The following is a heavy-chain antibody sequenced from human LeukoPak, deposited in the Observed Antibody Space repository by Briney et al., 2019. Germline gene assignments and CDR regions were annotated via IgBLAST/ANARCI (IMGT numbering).Heavy chain of an antibody. V-gene: IGHV5-51*01. CDR2: IYPGNSET. J-gene: IGHJ4*02. CDR1: GYTFTNYW. Sequence: GESLKISCKASGYTFTNYWIGWVRQMPGKGLEWMGIIYPGNSETRYSPSFQGQVTISADKSISTAYLQWSSLKASDTAMYYCARWREYCSSITCYQPFGYWGQGTLVTVSS. CDR3: ARWREYCSSITCYQPFGY. D-gene: IGHD2-2*01.